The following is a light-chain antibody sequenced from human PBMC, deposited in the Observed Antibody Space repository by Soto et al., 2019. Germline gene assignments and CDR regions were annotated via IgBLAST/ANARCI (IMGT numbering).Light chain of an antibody. CDR3: QQSHSFPWT. CDR2: AAS. Sequence: DIQMTQSPSSLSASVGDRVTITCRASQSTSGYLNWYQHKPGKAPKLLIYAASSLQSGVPSRFSGSGSGTDFTLTISSLQREDFATYYCQQSHSFPWTFGQGTKVEIK. V-gene: IGKV1-39*01. J-gene: IGKJ1*01. CDR1: QSTSGY.